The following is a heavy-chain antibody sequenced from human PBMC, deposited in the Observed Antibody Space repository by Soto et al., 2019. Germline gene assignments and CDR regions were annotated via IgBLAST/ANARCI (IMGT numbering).Heavy chain of an antibody. CDR2: IKYSGTT. J-gene: IGHJ4*02. D-gene: IGHD2-2*01. Sequence: PSETLSLTCTVSGGSISSSRCHWGWIRQPPGKGLEWIASIKYSGTTFYNPSLKSRVTISVDTSKNQFSLKLSSVTAADTAVYYCARAAPRYCVSTSCHDYWGQGTLVTVSS. V-gene: IGHV4-39*07. CDR3: ARAAPRYCVSTSCHDY. CDR1: GGSISSSRCH.